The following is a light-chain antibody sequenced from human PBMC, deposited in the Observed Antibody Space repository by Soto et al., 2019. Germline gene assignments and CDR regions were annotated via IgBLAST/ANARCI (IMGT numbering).Light chain of an antibody. CDR3: KERISNLGT. V-gene: IGKV1-39*01. Sequence: DIQMTQSPSSLSASVGEAVTFTCRASQSISYSLNWFQQKPGKAPKVLIYAASSLPSGVPSRFSGSGSGTEFTLTINSLQREDFDTYYCKERISNLGTFGPGTTVDIK. J-gene: IGKJ3*01. CDR2: AAS. CDR1: QSISYS.